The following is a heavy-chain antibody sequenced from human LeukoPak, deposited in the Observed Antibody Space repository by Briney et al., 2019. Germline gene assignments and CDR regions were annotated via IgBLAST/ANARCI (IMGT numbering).Heavy chain of an antibody. CDR2: IKSKTDGGTT. CDR1: GFTFSNAW. J-gene: IGHJ4*02. D-gene: IGHD3-3*01. Sequence: GGSLRLSCAASGFTFSNAWMSWVRQDPGKGLEWVGRIKSKTDGGTTDYAAPVKGRFTISRDDSKNTLYLQMNSLKTEDTAVYYCTTQSSTRLRFLEWLSYFDYWGQGTLVTVSS. V-gene: IGHV3-15*01. CDR3: TTQSSTRLRFLEWLSYFDY.